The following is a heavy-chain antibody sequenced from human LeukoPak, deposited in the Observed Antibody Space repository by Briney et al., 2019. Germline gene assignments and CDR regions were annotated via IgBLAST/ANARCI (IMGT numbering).Heavy chain of an antibody. D-gene: IGHD1-1*01. J-gene: IGHJ6*03. CDR1: KFTFSSYG. CDR3: ARDATTAIGTVYMDV. CDR2: ISSSSSYI. Sequence: PGGSLRLSCAASKFTFSSYGMHWVRQAPGKGLEWVSSISSSSSYIYYADSVKGRFTISRDNSKNSLYLEMNSLRVEDTAIYYCARDATTAIGTVYMDVWGKGTTVTISS. V-gene: IGHV3-21*01.